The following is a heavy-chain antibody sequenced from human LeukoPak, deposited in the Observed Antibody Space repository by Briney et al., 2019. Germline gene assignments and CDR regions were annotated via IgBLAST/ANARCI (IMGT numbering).Heavy chain of an antibody. CDR1: GFTFGDYA. D-gene: IGHD1-14*01. V-gene: IGHV3-9*01. CDR3: ARELTTDWYYHYYYMDV. Sequence: GGSLRLSCAASGFTFGDYAMYWVRQAPGKGLEWVSGISWNSGNIYYVDSVKGRFTISRDNAKNSLYLQMNSLRAEDTAVYYCARELTTDWYYHYYYMDVWGKGTTVTVSS. CDR2: ISWNSGNI. J-gene: IGHJ6*03.